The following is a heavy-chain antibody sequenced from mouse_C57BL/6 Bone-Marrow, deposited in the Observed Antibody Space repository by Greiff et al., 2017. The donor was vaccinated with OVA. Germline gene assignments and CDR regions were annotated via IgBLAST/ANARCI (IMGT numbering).Heavy chain of an antibody. V-gene: IGHV1-81*01. CDR3: AHYYGSALYFDY. Sequence: QVQLQQSGAELARPGASVKLSCKASGYTFTSYGISWVKQRTGQGLEWIGEIYPRSGNTYYNEKFKGKATLTADKSSSTAYMELRSLTSEDSAVYFCAHYYGSALYFDYWGQGTTLTVAS. CDR2: IYPRSGNT. J-gene: IGHJ2*01. CDR1: GYTFTSYG. D-gene: IGHD1-1*01.